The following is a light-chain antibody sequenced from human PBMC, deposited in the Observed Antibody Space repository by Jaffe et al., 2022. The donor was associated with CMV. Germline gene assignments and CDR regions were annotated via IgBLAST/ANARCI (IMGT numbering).Light chain of an antibody. CDR1: TGAVTSGHF. CDR2: DTS. Sequence: QAVVTQEPSLTVSPGGTVTLTCGSSTGAVTSGHFPYWLQQKPGQVPRTLISDTSNRHSWTPARFSGSLLGGKAALTLLSAQPEDEADYYCLLSFNSIRVFGPGTKVTVL. V-gene: IGLV7-46*02. J-gene: IGLJ1*01. CDR3: LLSFNSIRV.